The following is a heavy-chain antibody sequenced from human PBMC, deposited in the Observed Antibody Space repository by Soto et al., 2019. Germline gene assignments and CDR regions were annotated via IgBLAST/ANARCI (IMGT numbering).Heavy chain of an antibody. V-gene: IGHV1-3*01. CDR3: ARDGLPYYDFWGGHSIRGCWFDP. J-gene: IGHJ5*02. D-gene: IGHD3-3*01. CDR1: GYTFTSYA. CDR2: INAGNGNT. Sequence: ASVKVSCKASGYTFTSYAMHWVRQAPGQRLEWMGWINAGNGNTKYSQKFQGRVTITRDTSASTAYMELSSLRSEDTAVYYCARDGLPYYDFWGGHSIRGCWFDPWGQGTLVTVSS.